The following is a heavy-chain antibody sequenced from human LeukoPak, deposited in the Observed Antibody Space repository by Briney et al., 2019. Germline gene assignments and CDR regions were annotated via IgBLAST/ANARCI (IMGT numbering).Heavy chain of an antibody. V-gene: IGHV3-43*02. CDR2: IRGDGRTT. CDR1: GFTFGDYA. CDR3: AKDAVAGTWLHY. D-gene: IGHD6-19*01. J-gene: IGHJ4*02. Sequence: QPGGSLRLSCAASGFTFGDYAMHWVRQAPGKGLEWVSLIRGDGRTTSYAGSVKGRFTIPRHNSKNSLYLQMSSLRGEDTAMYYCAKDAVAGTWLHYWGQGTLVTVSS.